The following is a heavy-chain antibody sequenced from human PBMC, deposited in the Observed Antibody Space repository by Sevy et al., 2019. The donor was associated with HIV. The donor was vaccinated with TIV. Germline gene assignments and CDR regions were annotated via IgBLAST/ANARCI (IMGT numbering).Heavy chain of an antibody. CDR1: GFTFDDYT. CDR3: AKGDYDVSSGYYGYYGMDV. V-gene: IGHV3-43*01. CDR2: ISWDGGST. D-gene: IGHD3-22*01. Sequence: GGSLRLSCAASGFTFDDYTMHWVRQAPGKGLEWVSLISWDGGSTYYADSVKGRFTIPRDNSKNSLYLQMNSLRTEDTALYYCAKGDYDVSSGYYGYYGMDVWGQGTTVTVSS. J-gene: IGHJ6*02.